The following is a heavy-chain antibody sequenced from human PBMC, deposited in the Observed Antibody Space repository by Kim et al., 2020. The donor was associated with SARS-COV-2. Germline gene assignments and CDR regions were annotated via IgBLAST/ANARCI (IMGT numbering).Heavy chain of an antibody. V-gene: IGHV4-39*01. Sequence: SETLSLICTVSGGSISSSSYYWGWIRQPPGKGLEWIGSIYYSGSTYYNPSLKSRVTISVDTSKNQFSLKLSSVTAADTAVYYCARRPVGVFTMVRGVKRGWFDPWGQGTLVTVSS. CDR2: IYYSGST. J-gene: IGHJ5*02. D-gene: IGHD3-10*01. CDR1: GGSISSSSYY. CDR3: ARRPVGVFTMVRGVKRGWFDP.